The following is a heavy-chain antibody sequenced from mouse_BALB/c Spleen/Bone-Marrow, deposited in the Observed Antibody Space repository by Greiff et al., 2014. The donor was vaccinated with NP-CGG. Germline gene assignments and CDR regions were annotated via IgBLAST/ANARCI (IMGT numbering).Heavy chain of an antibody. D-gene: IGHD1-1*01. J-gene: IGHJ2*01. CDR3: TRSYGSSNEYYFDY. CDR2: IYPSDSYT. Sequence: QVQLQQPGAELVRPGASVKLSCKASGYTFTSYWINWVKQRPGQGLEWIGNIYPSDSYTNYNQKFKDKATLTVDKSSSTAYMQPSSPTSEDSAVYYCTRSYGSSNEYYFDYWGQGTTLTVSS. V-gene: IGHV1-69*02. CDR1: GYTFTSYW.